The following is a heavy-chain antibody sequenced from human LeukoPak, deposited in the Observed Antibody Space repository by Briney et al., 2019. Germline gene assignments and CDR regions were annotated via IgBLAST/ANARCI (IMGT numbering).Heavy chain of an antibody. CDR3: AREWEKYQPLDY. V-gene: IGHV3-48*01. Sequence: GGSLRLSCAASGFTFSSYSMNWVRQAPGKGLEWVSYISSSCSTIYYADSVKGRFTISRDNAKNSLYLQMNSLRAEDTAVYYCAREWEKYQPLDYWGQGTLVTVSS. J-gene: IGHJ4*02. CDR2: ISSSCSTI. D-gene: IGHD2-2*01. CDR1: GFTFSSYS.